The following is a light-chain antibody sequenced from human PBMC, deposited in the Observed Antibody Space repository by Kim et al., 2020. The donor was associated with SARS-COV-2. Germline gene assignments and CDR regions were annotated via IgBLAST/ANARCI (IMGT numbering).Light chain of an antibody. CDR2: YDN. CDR3: QVGVSSSDHRV. J-gene: IGLJ3*02. V-gene: IGLV3-21*04. CDR1: NIGSKS. Sequence: SYELTQPPSVSVAPGMTARITCGGENIGSKSVHWYQQRPGQAPALVIFYDNTRPSGIPERFSGSNSGNTAALTIRRVEAGDEADYYCQVGVSSSDHRVFG.